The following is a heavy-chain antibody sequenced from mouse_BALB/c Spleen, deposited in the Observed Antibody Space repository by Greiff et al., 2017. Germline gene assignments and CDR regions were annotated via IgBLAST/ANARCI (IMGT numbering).Heavy chain of an antibody. D-gene: IGHD4-1*01. V-gene: IGHV5-17*02. CDR3: ARTGPYWYFDV. CDR2: ISSGSSTI. CDR1: GFTFSSFG. Sequence: EVQGVESGGDLVKPGGSLKLSCAASGFTFSSFGMHWVRQAPEKGLEWVAYISSGSSTIYYADTVKGRFTISRDNPKNTLFLQMTSLRSEDTAMYYCARTGPYWYFDVWGAGTTVTVSS. J-gene: IGHJ1*01.